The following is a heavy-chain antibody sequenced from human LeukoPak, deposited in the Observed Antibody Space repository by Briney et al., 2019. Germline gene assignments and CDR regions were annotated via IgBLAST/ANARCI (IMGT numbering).Heavy chain of an antibody. D-gene: IGHD6-13*01. CDR1: GGSIISSRYY. Sequence: PSETLSLTCSLSGGSIISSRYYWAWIRQPPGMGLEWIGSIYYSGITYYNSSLKSRATVSVDTSRNQFFLHLISVTAADTAVYYCARRNGHSWDVGNWFDPWGQGTLVTVSS. J-gene: IGHJ5*02. CDR3: ARRNGHSWDVGNWFDP. CDR2: IYYSGIT. V-gene: IGHV4-39*01.